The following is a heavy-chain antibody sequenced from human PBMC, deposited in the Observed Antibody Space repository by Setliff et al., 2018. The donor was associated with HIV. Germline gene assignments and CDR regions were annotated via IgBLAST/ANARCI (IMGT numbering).Heavy chain of an antibody. J-gene: IGHJ3*02. D-gene: IGHD5-18*01. CDR1: GGSFNTYA. V-gene: IGHV1-69*13. CDR3: ARGGVRGYSYGEAFDI. CDR2: IISIFDKA. Sequence: GASVKVSCKSSGGSFNTYAINWVRQAPGQGLEWMGVIISIFDKANYAQKFHGRLTITADDSTRTVYMELNSLGSGDTAVYYCARGGVRGYSYGEAFDIWGQGTLVTVSS.